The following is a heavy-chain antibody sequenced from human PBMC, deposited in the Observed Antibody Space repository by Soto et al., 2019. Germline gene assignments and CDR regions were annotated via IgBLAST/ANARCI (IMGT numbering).Heavy chain of an antibody. D-gene: IGHD1-26*01. Sequence: QVQLVQSGAEVKKPGSSVKVSCKASGGTFSSYAISWVRQAPGQGLEWMGGIIPIFGTANYAQKFQGRVTITADESTSTAYTELGSLRSEDTAGYYCARDQVQWVLLGGLDYWGQGTLVTVSS. CDR1: GGTFSSYA. J-gene: IGHJ4*02. CDR2: IIPIFGTA. V-gene: IGHV1-69*01. CDR3: ARDQVQWVLLGGLDY.